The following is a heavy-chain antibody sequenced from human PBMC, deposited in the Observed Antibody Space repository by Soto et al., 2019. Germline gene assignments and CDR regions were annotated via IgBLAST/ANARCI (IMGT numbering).Heavy chain of an antibody. Sequence: EVQLVESGGDLVQPGGSLRLSCAASGFIFSDYTMTWVRQAPGRGLEFVSHISSSGGAIFYAEYVKGRFTVSRENAKNSLYLPMNSLRDDDTAVYFCASDHAGSTWFVGVYYFFGMDVWGHGTAVTVSS. CDR1: GFIFSDYT. J-gene: IGHJ6*02. D-gene: IGHD6-13*01. CDR2: ISSSGGAI. V-gene: IGHV3-48*02. CDR3: ASDHAGSTWFVGVYYFFGMDV.